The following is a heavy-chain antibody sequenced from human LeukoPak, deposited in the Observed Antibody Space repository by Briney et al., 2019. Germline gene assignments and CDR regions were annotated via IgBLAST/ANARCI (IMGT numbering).Heavy chain of an antibody. Sequence: PGGSLRLSCTASGVIFSEFGMHWVRQAPGKGLEWVTFIRYDGGDQYYAESVKGRFTISRDNSKNTVYLQMNSLRPKDTAVYYCAKVGGSFCTSLSCFGLDVWGKGTTVTVSS. CDR1: GVIFSEFG. V-gene: IGHV3-30*02. CDR3: AKVGGSFCTSLSCFGLDV. D-gene: IGHD2-2*01. J-gene: IGHJ6*04. CDR2: IRYDGGDQ.